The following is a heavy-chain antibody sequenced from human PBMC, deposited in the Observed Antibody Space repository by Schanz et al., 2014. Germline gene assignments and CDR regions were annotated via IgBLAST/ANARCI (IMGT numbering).Heavy chain of an antibody. J-gene: IGHJ4*02. Sequence: VQLVESGGGVVQPGRSLRLSCAASRFTFSNYAMSWVRQAPGKGLEWVSAISGSGGSTYYADSVKGRFTISRDNSKNTLYLQMNSLRAEDTAIYFCARDEGRDGYNLAFDVWGQGALVTVSS. V-gene: IGHV3-23*04. CDR2: ISGSGGST. D-gene: IGHD2-21*01. CDR3: ARDEGRDGYNLAFDV. CDR1: RFTFSNYA.